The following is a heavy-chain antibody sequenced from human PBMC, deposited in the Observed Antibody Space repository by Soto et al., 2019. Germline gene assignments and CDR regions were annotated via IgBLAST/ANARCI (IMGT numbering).Heavy chain of an antibody. CDR2: MNPSSGNT. V-gene: IGHV1-8*01. D-gene: IGHD1-1*01. CDR3: ARERTGTTSMDV. Sequence: QVQLVQSGAEVKKPGASVKVSCKASGYTFTGYDINWVRQATGQGLEWMGWMNPSSGNTGYAQKFQGRVTMTRNTSISTAYMELSSLRSEDTAVYYCARERTGTTSMDVWGQGTTVTVSS. CDR1: GYTFTGYD. J-gene: IGHJ6*02.